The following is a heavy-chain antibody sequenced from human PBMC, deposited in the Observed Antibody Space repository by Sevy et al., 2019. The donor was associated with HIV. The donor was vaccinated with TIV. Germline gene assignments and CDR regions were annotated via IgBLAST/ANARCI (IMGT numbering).Heavy chain of an antibody. CDR1: GGSFSGYY. D-gene: IGHD3-10*01. Sequence: SETLSLTCAVYGGSFSGYYWSWIRQPPGKGLEWIGEINHSGSTNYNPSLKSRVTISVDTSKNQFSLKLSSVTPADTAVYYCARGGSRPYYYGSGSYYYYYYGMDVWGQGTTVTVSS. CDR2: INHSGST. CDR3: ARGGSRPYYYGSGSYYYYYYGMDV. V-gene: IGHV4-34*01. J-gene: IGHJ6*02.